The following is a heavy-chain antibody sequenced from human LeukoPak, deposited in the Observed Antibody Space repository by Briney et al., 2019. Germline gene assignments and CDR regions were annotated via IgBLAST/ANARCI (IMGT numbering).Heavy chain of an antibody. Sequence: ASVKVSCKASGYTFTSYGISRVRQAPGQGLEWMGWISAYNGNTNYAQKLQGRVTMTTDTSTSTAYMELRSLRSDDTAVYYCARDRRINDRVNSDYWGQGTLVTVSS. CDR2: ISAYNGNT. J-gene: IGHJ4*02. CDR1: GYTFTSYG. V-gene: IGHV1-18*01. CDR3: ARDRRINDRVNSDY. D-gene: IGHD2/OR15-2a*01.